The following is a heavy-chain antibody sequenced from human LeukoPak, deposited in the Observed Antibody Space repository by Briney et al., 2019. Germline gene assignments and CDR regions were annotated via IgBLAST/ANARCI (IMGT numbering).Heavy chain of an antibody. Sequence: PSQTLSLTCAVSGGSISSGGYSWSWIRQPPGKGLEWIGYIYHSGSTYYNPSLKSRVTISVGRSKNQFSLKLSSVTAADTAVYYCARDRGITGTSAGPYYYYYYGMGVWGQGTTVTVSS. CDR3: ARDRGITGTSAGPYYYYYYGMGV. V-gene: IGHV4-30-2*01. CDR1: GGSISSGGYS. CDR2: IYHSGST. D-gene: IGHD1-7*01. J-gene: IGHJ6*02.